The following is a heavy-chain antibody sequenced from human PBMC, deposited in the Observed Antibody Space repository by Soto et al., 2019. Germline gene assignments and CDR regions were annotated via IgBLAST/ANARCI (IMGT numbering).Heavy chain of an antibody. D-gene: IGHD3-10*01. V-gene: IGHV4-30-4*02. CDR3: DSVSFSTPGGFDY. CDR2: IYYGGST. Sequence: SESLSLTCTVSGGSSSSSDDYWSWIRQPPGKRLEWIGYIYYGGSTYYNPSLKSRVTISVDTSKNQFSLQQSSVSAADTAVYYCDSVSFSTPGGFDYWGQGTLVTVSS. J-gene: IGHJ4*02. CDR1: GGSSSSSDDY.